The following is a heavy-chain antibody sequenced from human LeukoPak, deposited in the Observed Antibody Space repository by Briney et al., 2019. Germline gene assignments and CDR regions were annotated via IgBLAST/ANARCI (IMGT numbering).Heavy chain of an antibody. Sequence: GASVKVSCKASGYTFTGYYMHWVRQAPGQGLEWMGWINPNSGGTNYAQKFQGRVTMTRDTSISTAYMELSRLRSDDTAVYYCARVLGISLPTYYFDYWGQGTLVTVSS. CDR1: GYTFTGYY. CDR3: ARVLGISLPTYYFDY. J-gene: IGHJ4*02. CDR2: INPNSGGT. D-gene: IGHD7-27*01. V-gene: IGHV1-2*02.